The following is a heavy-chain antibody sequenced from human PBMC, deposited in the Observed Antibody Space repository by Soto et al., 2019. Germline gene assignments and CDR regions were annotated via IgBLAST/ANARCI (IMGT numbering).Heavy chain of an antibody. CDR2: INPNSGGT. J-gene: IGHJ6*02. Sequence: GASVKVSCKASGYTFTGYYMHWVRQAPGQGLEWMGWINPNSGGTNYAQKFQGRVTMTRDTSISTAYMELSRLRSDDTAVYYCGGSGSSAAFYGMDVWGQGTTVTVSS. V-gene: IGHV1-2*02. D-gene: IGHD3-10*01. CDR1: GYTFTGYY. CDR3: GGSGSSAAFYGMDV.